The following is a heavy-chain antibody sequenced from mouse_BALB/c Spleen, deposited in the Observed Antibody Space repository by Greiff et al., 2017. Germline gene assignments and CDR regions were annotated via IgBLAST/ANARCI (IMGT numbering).Heavy chain of an antibody. J-gene: IGHJ3*01. CDR2: IDPENGNT. V-gene: IGHV14-1*02. CDR3: AADYGKGAY. D-gene: IGHD2-1*01. Sequence: VQLQQSGAELVRPGALVKLSCKASGFNIKDYYMHWVKQRPEQGLEWIGWIDPENGNTIYDPKFQGKASITADTSSNTAYLQLSSLTSEDTAVYYCAADYGKGAYWGQGTLVTVSA. CDR1: GFNIKDYY.